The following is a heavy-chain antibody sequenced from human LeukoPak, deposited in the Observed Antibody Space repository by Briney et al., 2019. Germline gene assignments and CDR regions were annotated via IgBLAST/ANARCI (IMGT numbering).Heavy chain of an antibody. V-gene: IGHV1-2*02. D-gene: IGHD1-26*01. Sequence: PGASVKVSCKASGYAFTGYYMHWVRQAPGQGXEWMGWINPNSGGTNYAQKFQGRVTMTRDTSISTAYMELSRLRSDDTAVYYCARSPGQWELLTFDYWGQGTLVTVSS. J-gene: IGHJ4*02. CDR2: INPNSGGT. CDR1: GYAFTGYY. CDR3: ARSPGQWELLTFDY.